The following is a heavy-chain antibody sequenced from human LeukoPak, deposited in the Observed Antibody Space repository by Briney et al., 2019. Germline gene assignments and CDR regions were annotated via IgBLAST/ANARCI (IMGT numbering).Heavy chain of an antibody. D-gene: IGHD4-17*01. V-gene: IGHV4-4*07. CDR2: IYTSGST. J-gene: IGHJ4*02. CDR1: SDSFSPYY. Sequence: SETLSLTCTVSSDSFSPYYWSWIRQPAGKGLEWIGRIYTSGSTNYNPSLKSRVTMSVDTSKNQFSLTLSSVTAADTAVYYCARGPTTVTRAFDYWGQGTLVTVSS. CDR3: ARGPTTVTRAFDY.